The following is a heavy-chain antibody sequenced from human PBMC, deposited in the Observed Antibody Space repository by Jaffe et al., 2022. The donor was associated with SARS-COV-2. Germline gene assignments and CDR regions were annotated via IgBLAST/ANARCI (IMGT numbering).Heavy chain of an antibody. V-gene: IGHV4-61*02. CDR3: ARESERPRTSITYYYGMDV. CDR1: GGSISSGSYY. Sequence: QVQLQESGPGLVKPSQTLSLTCTVSGGSISSGSYYWSWIRQPAGKGLEWIGRIYTSGSTNYNPSLKSRVTISVDTSKNQFSLKLSSVTAADTAVYYCARESERPRTSITYYYGMDVWGQGTTVTVSS. J-gene: IGHJ6*02. D-gene: IGHD1-1*01. CDR2: IYTSGST.